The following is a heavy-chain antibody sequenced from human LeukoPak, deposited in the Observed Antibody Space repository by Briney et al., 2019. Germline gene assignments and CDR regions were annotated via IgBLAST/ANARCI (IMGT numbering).Heavy chain of an antibody. Sequence: GGSLRLSCAASGFTLTSDSMNWVRQAPGKGLEWISYISSGATTTYYADSVKGRFTISRDNAKNSLYLRMNSLRVDDTAVYYCAKGTVGAKYWGQGTLVIVSS. J-gene: IGHJ4*02. CDR3: AKGTVGAKY. D-gene: IGHD1-26*01. V-gene: IGHV3-48*04. CDR1: GFTLTSDS. CDR2: ISSGATTT.